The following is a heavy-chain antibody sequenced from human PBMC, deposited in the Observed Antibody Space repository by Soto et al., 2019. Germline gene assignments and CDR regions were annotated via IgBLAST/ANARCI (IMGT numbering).Heavy chain of an antibody. Sequence: ASVKVSCKASGYTFTSYYMHWVRQAPGQGLEWMGIINPSGGSTSYAQKFQGRVTMTRDTSTSTVYMELSSLRSEDTAVYYCARALIPMVRGGLGYFDYWGQGTLVTVSS. CDR1: GYTFTSYY. V-gene: IGHV1-46*01. J-gene: IGHJ4*02. CDR2: INPSGGST. CDR3: ARALIPMVRGGLGYFDY. D-gene: IGHD3-10*01.